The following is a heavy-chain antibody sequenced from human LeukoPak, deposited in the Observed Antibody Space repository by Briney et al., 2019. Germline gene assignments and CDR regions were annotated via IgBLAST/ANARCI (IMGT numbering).Heavy chain of an antibody. CDR2: IIPIFGTA. CDR1: GGTFSSYA. J-gene: IGHJ2*01. D-gene: IGHD3-10*01. CDR3: ARSFAPTSYWYFDL. V-gene: IGHV1-69*13. Sequence: SVKVSCKASGGTFSSYAISWVRQAPGQGLEWMGGIIPIFGTANYAQKFQGRVTITADESTSTAYMELSSLRSEDTAVYYCARSFAPTSYWYFDLWGRGTLVTVSS.